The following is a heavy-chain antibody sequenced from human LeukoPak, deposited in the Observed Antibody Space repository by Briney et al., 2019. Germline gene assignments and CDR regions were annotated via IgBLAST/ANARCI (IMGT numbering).Heavy chain of an antibody. D-gene: IGHD4-23*01. Sequence: GGSLRLSCAASGFTFSSYEMNWVRQAPGKGLEWVSYISSSGSTIYYADSVKGRFTISRDNAKNSLYLQMNSLRAEDTAVYYCARAEKLRFDPWGQGTLVTVSS. J-gene: IGHJ5*02. CDR1: GFTFSSYE. CDR2: ISSSGSTI. V-gene: IGHV3-48*03. CDR3: ARAEKLRFDP.